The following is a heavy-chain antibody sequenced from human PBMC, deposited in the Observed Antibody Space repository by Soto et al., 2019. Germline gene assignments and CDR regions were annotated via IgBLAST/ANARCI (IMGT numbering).Heavy chain of an antibody. D-gene: IGHD3-16*01. J-gene: IGHJ4*02. CDR2: IYYSGST. CDR1: GGSSSSYY. Sequence: SETLSLTCTVSGGSSSSYYWSWIRQPPGKGLEWIGYIYYSGSTNYNPSLKSRVTISVDTSKNQFPLKLSSVTAADTAVYYCARRYGGNFDYWGQGTLVTVSS. CDR3: ARRYGGNFDY. V-gene: IGHV4-59*01.